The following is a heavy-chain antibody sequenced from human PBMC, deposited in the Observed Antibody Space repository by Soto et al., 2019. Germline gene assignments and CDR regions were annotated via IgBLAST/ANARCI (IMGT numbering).Heavy chain of an antibody. J-gene: IGHJ4*02. CDR2: ISYDGSNK. CDR3: ARDLHHCSGGSCSY. D-gene: IGHD2-15*01. V-gene: IGHV3-30-3*01. Sequence: QVQLVESGGGVVQPGRSLRLSCAASGFTFSSYAMHWVRQAPGKGLEWVAVISYDGSNKYYADSVEGRFTISRDNSKNTLYLQMNSLRAEDTAVYYCARDLHHCSGGSCSYWGQGTLVTVSS. CDR1: GFTFSSYA.